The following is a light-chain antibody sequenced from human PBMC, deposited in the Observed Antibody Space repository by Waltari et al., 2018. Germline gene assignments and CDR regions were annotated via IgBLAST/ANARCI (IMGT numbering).Light chain of an antibody. CDR2: DVT. J-gene: IGLJ1*01. CDR3: SSYTTSSTVYV. CDR1: SSDVGTYDY. V-gene: IGLV2-14*03. Sequence: QSALTQPASVSGSPGQSITISCTGTSSDVGTYDYVSWYQQHPGKAPKLRMYDVTKRPSVIANRFSGSKSGNTASLTISGLQAEDEADYYCSSYTTSSTVYVFVTGTKVTVL.